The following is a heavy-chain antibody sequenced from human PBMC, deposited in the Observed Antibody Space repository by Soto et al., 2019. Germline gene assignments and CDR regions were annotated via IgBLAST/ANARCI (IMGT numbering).Heavy chain of an antibody. CDR3: AKDKGGTPYYIDS. Sequence: VLLVGSGGGLVQPGRSLRLSCAVSGFNFGNYAMHWVRQAPGKGLEWVAAINWNSDKVAYAGSVLGRFTIFRDSAKNSLHLQMNDLTTEDTALYYCAKDKGGTPYYIDSWGQGILVTVSS. V-gene: IGHV3-9*01. CDR1: GFNFGNYA. D-gene: IGHD6-25*01. J-gene: IGHJ4*02. CDR2: INWNSDKV.